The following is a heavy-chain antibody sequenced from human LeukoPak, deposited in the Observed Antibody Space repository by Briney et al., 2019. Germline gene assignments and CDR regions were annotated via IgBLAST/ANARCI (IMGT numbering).Heavy chain of an antibody. D-gene: IGHD3-10*01. J-gene: IGHJ5*02. CDR3: AGHVNYYGSGSRFDP. CDR2: INHSGST. Sequence: RSSETLSLTCTVSGGSISSSSYYWGWIRQPPGKGLEWIGEINHSGSTNYNPSLKSRVTISVDTSKNQFSLKLSSVTAADTAVYYCAGHVNYYGSGSRFDPWGQGTLVTVSS. CDR1: GGSISSSSYY. V-gene: IGHV4-39*01.